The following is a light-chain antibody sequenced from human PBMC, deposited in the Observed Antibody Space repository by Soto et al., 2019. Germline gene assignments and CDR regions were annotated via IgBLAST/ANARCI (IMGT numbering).Light chain of an antibody. CDR3: AAWDDSLSGLV. CDR1: SSNIGSNY. CDR2: RNN. Sequence: QSVLTQPPSASETPGQRVTISCSGSSSNIGSNYVYWYQQLPGTAPKLLIYRNNQRPSRVPDRFSGSKSGTSASLAISGLRSEDEADYYCAAWDDSLSGLVFGGGTKVTVL. V-gene: IGLV1-47*01. J-gene: IGLJ2*01.